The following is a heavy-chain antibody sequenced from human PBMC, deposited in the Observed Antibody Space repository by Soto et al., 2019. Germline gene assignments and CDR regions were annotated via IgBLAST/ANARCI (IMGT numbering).Heavy chain of an antibody. CDR2: IKSKTDGGTT. CDR3: TTGWDYYGSGSYYKPYYYYYGMDV. J-gene: IGHJ6*02. CDR1: GFTFSNAW. Sequence: EVQLVESGGGLVKPGGSLRLSCAASGFTFSNAWMSWVRQAPGKGLEWVGRIKSKTDGGTTDYAAPVKGRFTISRDDSTNTLYLQMNSLKTEDTAVYYCTTGWDYYGSGSYYKPYYYYYGMDVWGQGTTVTVSS. D-gene: IGHD3-10*01. V-gene: IGHV3-15*01.